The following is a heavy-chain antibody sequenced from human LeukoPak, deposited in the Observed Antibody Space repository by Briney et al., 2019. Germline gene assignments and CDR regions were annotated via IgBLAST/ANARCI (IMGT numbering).Heavy chain of an antibody. J-gene: IGHJ2*01. CDR1: GGSISSGGYY. CDR2: IYYSGST. V-gene: IGHV4-31*11. D-gene: IGHD3-22*01. CDR3: ARDWSVDSSGYYFDL. Sequence: SETLSLTCAVSGGSISSGGYYWSWTRQHPGKGLEWIGYIYYSGSTYYNPSLKSRVTISVDTSKNQFSLKLSSVTAADTAVYYCARDWSVDSSGYYFDLWGRGTLVTVSS.